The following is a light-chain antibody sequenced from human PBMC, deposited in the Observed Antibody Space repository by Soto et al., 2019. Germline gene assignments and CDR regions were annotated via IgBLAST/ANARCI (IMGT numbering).Light chain of an antibody. CDR2: DVS. CDR3: SSYTGSSTYGV. J-gene: IGLJ2*01. Sequence: QSVLTQPASVSGSPGQSITISCTGTSSDVGGYNYVSWYQQHPGKAPKLMIYDVSNRPSGVSNRFSGSKSANTASLTISGLQDEDEADYYCSSYTGSSTYGVFGGGTKLTVL. CDR1: SSDVGGYNY. V-gene: IGLV2-14*01.